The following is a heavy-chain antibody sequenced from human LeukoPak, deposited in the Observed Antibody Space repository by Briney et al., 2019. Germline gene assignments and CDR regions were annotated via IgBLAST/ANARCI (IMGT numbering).Heavy chain of an antibody. V-gene: IGHV7-4-1*02. D-gene: IGHD5-18*01. CDR2: INTNTGNP. Sequence: GASMKVSCKASGYTFTGYYIHWVRQAPGQGLEWMGWINTNTGNPTYAQGFFTGRYVFSLDTSASTAYLQINGLKADDTAVYYCGRDPRLGIRGYTYGYIDHWGRGTLLTVAS. CDR1: GYTFTGYY. CDR3: GRDPRLGIRGYTYGYIDH. J-gene: IGHJ4*02.